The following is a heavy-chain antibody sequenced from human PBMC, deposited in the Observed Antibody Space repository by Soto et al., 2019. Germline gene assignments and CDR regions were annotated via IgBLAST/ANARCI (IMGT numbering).Heavy chain of an antibody. CDR3: AKDQNSYDSSGIEDDAFDI. CDR1: GFTFSSYA. V-gene: IGHV3-23*01. Sequence: GGSLRLSCAASGFTFSSYAMSWVRQAPGKGLEWVSAISGSGGSTYYADSVKVRFTISRDNSKNTLYLQMNSLRAEDTAVYYCAKDQNSYDSSGIEDDAFDIWGQGTMVTVSS. CDR2: ISGSGGST. J-gene: IGHJ3*02. D-gene: IGHD3-22*01.